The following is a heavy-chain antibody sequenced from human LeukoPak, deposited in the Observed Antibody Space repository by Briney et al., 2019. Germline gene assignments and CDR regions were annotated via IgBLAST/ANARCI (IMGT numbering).Heavy chain of an antibody. CDR3: ARAKNPYYYYYYMDF. J-gene: IGHJ6*03. Sequence: SETLSLTCAVSGYSISSGHYWVWIRQPPGKGLEYIGNIYHSGSSHYNPSLKSRVTISVDTSNNQFSLKLSSVTAADTAVYYCARAKNPYYYYYYMDFWAEGPRSPSP. CDR2: IYHSGSS. V-gene: IGHV4-38-2*01. CDR1: GYSISSGHY.